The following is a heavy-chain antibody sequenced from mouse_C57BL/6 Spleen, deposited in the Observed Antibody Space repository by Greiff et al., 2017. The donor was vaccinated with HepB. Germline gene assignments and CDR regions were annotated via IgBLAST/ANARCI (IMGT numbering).Heavy chain of an antibody. CDR1: GFSLTSYG. J-gene: IGHJ4*01. V-gene: IGHV2-5*01. CDR3: AKNMELGHAMDY. D-gene: IGHD4-1*01. CDR2: IWRGGST. Sequence: VQVVESGPGLVQPSQSLSITCTVSGFSLTSYGVHWVRQSPGKGLEWLGVIWRGGSTDYNAAFMSRLSITKDNSKSQVFFKMNSLQADDTAIYYCAKNMELGHAMDYWGQGTSVTVSS.